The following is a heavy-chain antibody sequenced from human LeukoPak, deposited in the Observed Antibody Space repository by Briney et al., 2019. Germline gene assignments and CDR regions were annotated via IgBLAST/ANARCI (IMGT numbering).Heavy chain of an antibody. CDR2: MNPNSGNT. CDR1: GYTFTNYD. CDR3: AREPPQGSWWDWFDP. J-gene: IGHJ5*02. Sequence: ASVKVSCKASGYTFTNYDINWLRQATGQGLEWMGWMNPNSGNTGYAQKFQGRVTMTRNTSISTAYMELGSLRSEDTAVYYCAREPPQGSWWDWFDPWGQGTLVTVSS. D-gene: IGHD6-13*01. V-gene: IGHV1-8*01.